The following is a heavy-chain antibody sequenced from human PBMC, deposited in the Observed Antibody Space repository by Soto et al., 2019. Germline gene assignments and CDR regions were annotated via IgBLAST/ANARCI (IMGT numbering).Heavy chain of an antibody. Sequence: KPSETLSLTCTVSGVSISGSRYYWGWIRQPPGRGPEWSGNIYYSGSTYYAPARKSRVTLPVDTSKNQFSLNLNSVTAADTAVYYCARGGIPPSGYGIAYAMDVWGQGTTVT. CDR3: ARGGIPPSGYGIAYAMDV. J-gene: IGHJ6*02. D-gene: IGHD1-26*01. CDR2: IYYSGST. V-gene: IGHV4-39*01. CDR1: GVSISGSRYY.